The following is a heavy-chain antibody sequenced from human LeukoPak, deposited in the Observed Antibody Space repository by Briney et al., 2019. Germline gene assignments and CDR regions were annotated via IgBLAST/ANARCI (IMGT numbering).Heavy chain of an antibody. CDR3: ARGGRYYYDSSGYYDY. CDR2: IIPIFGIA. D-gene: IGHD3-22*01. CDR1: GGTFSSYA. V-gene: IGHV1-69*04. Sequence: SVKVSCTASGGTFSSYAISWVRQAPGQGLEWMGRIIPIFGIANYAQKFQGRVTITADKSTSTAYIELSSLRSEDTAVYYCARGGRYYYDSSGYYDYWGQGTLVTVSS. J-gene: IGHJ4*02.